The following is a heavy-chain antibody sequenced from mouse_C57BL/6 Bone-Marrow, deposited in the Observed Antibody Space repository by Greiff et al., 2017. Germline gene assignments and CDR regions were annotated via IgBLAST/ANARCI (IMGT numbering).Heavy chain of an antibody. D-gene: IGHD1-1*01. Sequence: VQLQQPGTELVKPGASVKLSCKASGYTFTSYWMHWVKQRLGQGLEWIGNINPSNSGTNYNEKFKSKATQTVDKSSSTAYKQLSSLTSEDSAVYCCASIYYCSSSFDYGGQGTTLTLSS. CDR2: INPSNSGT. CDR1: GYTFTSYW. V-gene: IGHV1-53*01. J-gene: IGHJ2*01. CDR3: ASIYYCSSSFDY.